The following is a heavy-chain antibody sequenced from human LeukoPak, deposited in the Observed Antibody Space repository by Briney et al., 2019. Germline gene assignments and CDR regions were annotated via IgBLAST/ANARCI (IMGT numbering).Heavy chain of an antibody. CDR1: GGSFSGYY. J-gene: IGHJ5*02. CDR3: AAGSSPGGYWFDP. Sequence: TLSLTCAVYGGSFSGYYWSWIRQPPGKGLEWIGEINHSGSTNYNPSLKSRVTISVDTSKNQSSLKLSSVTAADAAVYYCAAGSSPGGYWFDPWGQGTLVTVSS. D-gene: IGHD6-6*01. V-gene: IGHV4-34*09. CDR2: INHSGST.